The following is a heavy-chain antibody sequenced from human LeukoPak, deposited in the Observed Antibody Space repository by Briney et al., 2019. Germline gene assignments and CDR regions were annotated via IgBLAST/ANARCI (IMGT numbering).Heavy chain of an antibody. J-gene: IGHJ3*02. CDR3: ARDPTFNWNYQGAFDI. Sequence: GGSLRLSCAASGFTFSSYAMPWVRQAPGKGLEWVAVISYDGSNKYYADSVKGRFTISRDNSKNTLYLQMNSLRAEDTAVYYCARDPTFNWNYQGAFDIWGQGTMVTVSS. D-gene: IGHD1-7*01. V-gene: IGHV3-30-3*01. CDR1: GFTFSSYA. CDR2: ISYDGSNK.